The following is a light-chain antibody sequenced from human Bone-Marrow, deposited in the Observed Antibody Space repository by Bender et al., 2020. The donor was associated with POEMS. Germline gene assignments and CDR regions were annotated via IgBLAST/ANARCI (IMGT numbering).Light chain of an antibody. CDR2: YDD. CDR3: SVWDDSLNGWV. J-gene: IGLJ2*01. Sequence: QSVVTQPPSVSEAPRQRVTISCSGSSSNIGNHGVNWYQQLPGEAPKLLIYYDDLLTSGVSDRFSGSKSGTSASLAISGLQFEDEALYSCSVWDDSLNGWVFDGGTQLTVL. V-gene: IGLV1-36*01. CDR1: SSNIGNHG.